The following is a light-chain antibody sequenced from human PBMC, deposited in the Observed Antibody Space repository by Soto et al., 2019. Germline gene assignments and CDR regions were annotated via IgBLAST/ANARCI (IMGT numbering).Light chain of an antibody. CDR3: SSYTTSSPVVI. J-gene: IGLJ2*01. V-gene: IGLV2-14*03. Sequence: QSVLTQPASVSASPGQSITISCTGTSSDIGDSTDVSWYQQHPGKAPTLIIHDVSVRPSGLSSRFFGSKSGNTASLTISGLQAEDEADYFCSSYTTSSPVVIFGGGTKVTVL. CDR2: DVS. CDR1: SSDIGDSTD.